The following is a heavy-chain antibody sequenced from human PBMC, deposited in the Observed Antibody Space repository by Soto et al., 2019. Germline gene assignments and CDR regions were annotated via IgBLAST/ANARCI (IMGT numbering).Heavy chain of an antibody. J-gene: IGHJ4*02. V-gene: IGHV3-33*01. D-gene: IGHD5-18*01. CDR3: ARDSYGYSYGVDY. CDR1: GFIFSSFG. Sequence: PGGSPRLSCAASGFIFSSFGMHWVRQAPGKGLEWVAHIWYDGSNTYYADSVKGRFTISRDNAKNSLYLQMNSLRAEDTAVYYCARDSYGYSYGVDYWGQGTLVTVSS. CDR2: IWYDGSNT.